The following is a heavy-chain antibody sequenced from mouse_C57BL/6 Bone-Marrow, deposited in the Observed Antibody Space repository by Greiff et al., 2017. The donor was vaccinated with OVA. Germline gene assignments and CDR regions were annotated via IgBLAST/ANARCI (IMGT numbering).Heavy chain of an antibody. CDR1: GYSFTSYY. V-gene: IGHV1-66*01. CDR2: IYPGSGNT. D-gene: IGHD1-1*01. CDR3: ARSYYGLYFDY. Sequence: QVQLKESGPELVKPGASVKISCKASGYSFTSYYIHWVKQRPGQGLEWIGWIYPGSGNTKYNEKFKGKATLTADTSSSTAYMQLSSLTSEDSAVYYCARSYYGLYFDYWGQGTTLTVSS. J-gene: IGHJ2*01.